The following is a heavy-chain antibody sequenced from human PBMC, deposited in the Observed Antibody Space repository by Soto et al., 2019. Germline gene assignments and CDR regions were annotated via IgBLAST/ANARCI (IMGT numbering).Heavy chain of an antibody. CDR1: GDSINSSHW. CDR2: ISHSGST. V-gene: IGHV4-4*02. D-gene: IGHD2-15*01. Sequence: SETLSLTCAVSGDSINSSHWWNWVRQPPGKGLEWIGQISHSGSTNYNPSLKSRVTISVDTSKNQFSLKLSSVTAADTAVYYCASKASGGFDYWGQGTLVTVSS. J-gene: IGHJ4*02. CDR3: ASKASGGFDY.